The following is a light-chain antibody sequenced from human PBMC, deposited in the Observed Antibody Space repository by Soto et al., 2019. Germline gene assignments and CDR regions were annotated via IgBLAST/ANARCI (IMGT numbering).Light chain of an antibody. V-gene: IGKV3-20*01. CDR3: HQYGSSPGT. CDR2: GAS. CDR1: QSVNSFY. Sequence: EIVLTQSPDTLSLSPGERATLSCRASQSVNSFYLAWYQQKPGQAPRLLINGASSRATGIPDRFSGSGSGTDFPLTITRLEPEDFAVYYCHQYGSSPGTFGQGTKLEIK. J-gene: IGKJ2*01.